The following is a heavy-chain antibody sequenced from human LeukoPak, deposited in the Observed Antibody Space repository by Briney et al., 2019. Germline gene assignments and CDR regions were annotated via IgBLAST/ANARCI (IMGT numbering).Heavy chain of an antibody. J-gene: IGHJ4*02. D-gene: IGHD4-17*01. Sequence: GGSLSSSVEAPGFPFGATKMAWFRKASGKGLEWFGGIRNKANSYTTEYATSVKGRFTISRDDSKNSLYLQMNSLKTEDTAVYYCARAPQYGDYGFDYWGQGTVVTVSS. V-gene: IGHV3-72*01. CDR2: IRNKANSYTT. CDR1: GFPFGATK. CDR3: ARAPQYGDYGFDY.